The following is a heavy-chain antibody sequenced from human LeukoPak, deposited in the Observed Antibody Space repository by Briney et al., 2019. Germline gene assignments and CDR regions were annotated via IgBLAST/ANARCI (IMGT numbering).Heavy chain of an antibody. Sequence: SETLSLTCTVSGGSISSSSYYWGWIRQPPGKGLEWIGSIYYSGSTYYNPSLKSRVTISVDTSKNQFSLKLSSVTAADTAVYYCARHDYAGNWFDPWGQGTLVTVSS. CDR1: GGSISSSSYY. V-gene: IGHV4-39*01. CDR2: IYYSGST. CDR3: ARHDYAGNWFDP. J-gene: IGHJ5*02. D-gene: IGHD4-17*01.